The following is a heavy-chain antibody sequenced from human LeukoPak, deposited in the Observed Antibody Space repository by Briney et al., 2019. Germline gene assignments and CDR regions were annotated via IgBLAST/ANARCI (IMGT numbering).Heavy chain of an antibody. V-gene: IGHV3-23*01. Sequence: GGSLRLSCAASGFTFSSYAMSWVRQAPGKGLEWVSAISGSGGSTYYADSVKGRFTISRDNSKNTLYLQMNSLRAEDTAVYYCAKGASGYRIAGIARNWFDPWGQGTLVTVSS. CDR1: GFTFSSYA. D-gene: IGHD3-3*01. CDR2: ISGSGGST. J-gene: IGHJ5*02. CDR3: AKGASGYRIAGIARNWFDP.